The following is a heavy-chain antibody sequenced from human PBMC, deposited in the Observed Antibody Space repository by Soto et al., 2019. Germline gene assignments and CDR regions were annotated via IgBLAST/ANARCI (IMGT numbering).Heavy chain of an antibody. D-gene: IGHD3-3*01. J-gene: IGHJ5*02. CDR1: GFTFSSYW. CDR2: IKQDGSEK. Sequence: GGSLRLSCAASGFTFSSYWMSWVRQAPGKGLEWVANIKQDGSEKYYVDSVKGRFTISRDNAKNSLYLQMNSLRAEDTAVYYCARVHREYYDFWSGYNKWFDPWGQGTLVTVSS. CDR3: ARVHREYYDFWSGYNKWFDP. V-gene: IGHV3-7*03.